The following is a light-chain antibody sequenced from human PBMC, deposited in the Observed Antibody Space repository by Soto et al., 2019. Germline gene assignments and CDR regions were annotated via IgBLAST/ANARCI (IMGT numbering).Light chain of an antibody. CDR3: QQYNNCPQWP. CDR1: QSVSSN. V-gene: IGKV3-15*01. J-gene: IGKJ1*01. CDR2: GAS. Sequence: MSQSPATLSVTQGERATLSCRASQSVSSNLAWYQQKPGQAPRLLIYGASTRATGIPARFSGSGSGTEFTLTISSLLSEDFAVYYCQQYNNCPQWPFGHGTKADIK.